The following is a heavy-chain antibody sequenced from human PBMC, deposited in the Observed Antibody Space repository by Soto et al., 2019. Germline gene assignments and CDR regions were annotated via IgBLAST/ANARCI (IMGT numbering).Heavy chain of an antibody. CDR3: ARVSWREKYGMDV. J-gene: IGHJ6*02. CDR2: ITFSGNTV. Sequence: GGSLRLSCVASGFTFRTYTMNWVRQAPGKGLEWISYITFSGNTVYYADSLKGRFTISRDNAKNSLYLQMNRLRAEDTAVYYCARVSWREKYGMDVWGQGTTVTVSS. V-gene: IGHV3-48*04. CDR1: GFTFRTYT.